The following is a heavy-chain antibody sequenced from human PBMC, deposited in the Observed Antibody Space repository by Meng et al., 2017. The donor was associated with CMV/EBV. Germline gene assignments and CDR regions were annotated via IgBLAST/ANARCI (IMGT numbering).Heavy chain of an antibody. CDR3: ARTRRVVVTNWFDP. J-gene: IGHJ5*02. Sequence: SGYTFTGYYMHWVRQAPGQGLEWMGWINPNSGGTNYAQKFQGRVTMTRNTSISTAYMELSRLRSDDTAVYYCARTRRVVVTNWFDPWGQGTLVTVSS. CDR1: GYTFTGYY. V-gene: IGHV1-2*02. CDR2: INPNSGGT. D-gene: IGHD2-21*02.